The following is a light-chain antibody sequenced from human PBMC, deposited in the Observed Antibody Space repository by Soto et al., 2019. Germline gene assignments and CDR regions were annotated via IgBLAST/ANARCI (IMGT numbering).Light chain of an antibody. Sequence: GDRVTIPCRASQTISSYLNWYQQKPGKAPKVLIYAASSLQSGVPSRFSGGGSGTDFTLTISNLQPEDSATYYCQQSYTTPYTFGQGTMLEIK. V-gene: IGKV1-39*01. CDR2: AAS. CDR3: QQSYTTPYT. J-gene: IGKJ2*01. CDR1: QTISSY.